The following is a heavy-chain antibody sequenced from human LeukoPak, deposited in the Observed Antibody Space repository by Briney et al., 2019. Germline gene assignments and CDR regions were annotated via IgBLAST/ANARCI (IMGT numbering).Heavy chain of an antibody. D-gene: IGHD6-19*01. J-gene: IGHJ4*02. V-gene: IGHV1-69*01. CDR3: ARVGSSGWGSLYNFDY. Sequence: SVKVSCKASGGTSSSYAISWVRQAPGQGLEWMGGIIPIFGTANYAQKFQGRVTITADESTSTAYMELSSLRSEDTAVYYCARVGSSGWGSLYNFDYWGQGTLVTVSS. CDR2: IIPIFGTA. CDR1: GGTSSSYA.